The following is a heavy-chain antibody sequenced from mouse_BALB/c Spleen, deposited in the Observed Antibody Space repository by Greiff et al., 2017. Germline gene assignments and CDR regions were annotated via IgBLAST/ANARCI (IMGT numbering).Heavy chain of an antibody. CDR1: GFNIKDYY. Sequence: EVKLVESGAELVRPGALVKLSCKASGFNIKDYYMHWVKQRPEQGLEWIGWIDPENGNTIYDPKFQGKASITADTSSNTAYLQLSSLTSEDTAVYYCAAIYDGYYGYAMDYWGQGTSVTVSS. CDR3: AAIYDGYYGYAMDY. D-gene: IGHD2-3*01. CDR2: IDPENGNT. V-gene: IGHV14-1*02. J-gene: IGHJ4*01.